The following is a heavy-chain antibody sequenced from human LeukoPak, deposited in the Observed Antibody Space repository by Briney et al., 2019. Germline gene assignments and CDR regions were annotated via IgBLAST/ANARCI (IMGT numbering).Heavy chain of an antibody. J-gene: IGHJ4*02. V-gene: IGHV3-21*01. Sequence: PGGSLRLSCAASGFTFSSYSMNWVRQAPGKGLEWVSYISSSSSYIYYADSVKGRFTISRDNAKNSLYLQMNRVRSEVRAVYSGAEDQSKGVAGATGDGGQGSLVTVSS. D-gene: IGHD6-19*01. CDR2: ISSSSSYI. CDR1: GFTFSSYS. CDR3: AEDQSKGVAGATGD.